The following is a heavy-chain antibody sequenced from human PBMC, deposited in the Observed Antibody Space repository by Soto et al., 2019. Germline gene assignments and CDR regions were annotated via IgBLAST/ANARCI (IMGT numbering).Heavy chain of an antibody. D-gene: IGHD2-8*01. J-gene: IGHJ4*02. CDR3: ARVMRGCTDGVCYRLEYFDY. V-gene: IGHV3-7*03. CDR1: GFTFSNYW. Sequence: GSLRLSCAASGFTFSNYWMSWVRQAPGKGLEWVANIKQDGSEKYFVDSVKGRFTISRDNAKNSLYLQMNSLRAEDTAVYYCARVMRGCTDGVCYRLEYFDYWGQGTLVTVSS. CDR2: IKQDGSEK.